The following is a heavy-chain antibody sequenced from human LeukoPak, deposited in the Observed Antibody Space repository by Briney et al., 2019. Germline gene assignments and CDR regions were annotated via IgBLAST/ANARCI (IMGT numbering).Heavy chain of an antibody. CDR1: GGSTTDYF. D-gene: IGHD4-17*01. V-gene: IGHV4-4*07. CDR3: ARGLTVTTRAAFDI. CDR2: IYSSGST. Sequence: SETLSLTCTVSGGSTTDYFWSWIRQPAGKGLEWIGRIYSSGSTNYNASLKSRVTISVDTSKNQFSLKLSSVTAADTAVYYCARGLTVTTRAAFDIWGQGTMVTVSS. J-gene: IGHJ3*02.